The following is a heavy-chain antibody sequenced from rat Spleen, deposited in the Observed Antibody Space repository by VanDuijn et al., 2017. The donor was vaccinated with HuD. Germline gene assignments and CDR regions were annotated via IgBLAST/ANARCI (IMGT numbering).Heavy chain of an antibody. Sequence: VQLKESGPGLVQPSQTLSLTCTVSGFSLNNYWMTWIRQAPGKGLEWVATITHTDGSTHYPDSVKGRFTISRDNAKSTLYLQMDSLRSEDTATYYCVRHRDYYNSYVYAFDYWGQGVMVTVSS. V-gene: IGHV5-31*01. J-gene: IGHJ2*01. CDR2: ITHTDGST. D-gene: IGHD1-2*01. CDR3: VRHRDYYNSYVYAFDY. CDR1: GFSLNNYW.